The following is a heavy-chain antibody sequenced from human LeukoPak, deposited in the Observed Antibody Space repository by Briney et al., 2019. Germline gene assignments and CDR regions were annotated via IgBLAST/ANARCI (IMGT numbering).Heavy chain of an antibody. CDR1: GLTFRTYA. CDR3: AKAGSMATPTPYYFDY. J-gene: IGHJ4*02. V-gene: IGHV3-23*01. D-gene: IGHD5-24*01. CDR2: FSGSGDST. Sequence: GGSLRLSCAASGLTFRTYAMSWVRRAPGKGLEWVSAFSGSGDSTYYADSVKGRFTISRDNSKNTLYLQMNSLRAEDTAIYYCAKAGSMATPTPYYFDYWGQGTLVTVSS.